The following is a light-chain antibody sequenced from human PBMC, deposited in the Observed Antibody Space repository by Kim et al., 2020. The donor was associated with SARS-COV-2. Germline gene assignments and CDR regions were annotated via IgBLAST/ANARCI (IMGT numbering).Light chain of an antibody. J-gene: IGKJ1*01. CDR1: QTVLSSSDNKNY. V-gene: IGKV4-1*01. CDR2: WAS. CDR3: QQYYATPPR. Sequence: ATINCKSSQTVLSSSDNKNYLAWYQHKPGQPPKLLIYWASTRQSGVPDRCSGRGSGTDFTLTISSLQAEDVAEYYCQQYYATPPRFGQGTKVEIK.